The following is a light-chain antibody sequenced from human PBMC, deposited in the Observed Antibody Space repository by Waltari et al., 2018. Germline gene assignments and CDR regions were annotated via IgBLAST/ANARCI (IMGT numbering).Light chain of an antibody. CDR3: SSYTGGTTLVV. CDR1: TSDDGGHNY. J-gene: IGLJ2*01. CDR2: DVN. V-gene: IGLV2-14*03. Sequence: QSALTQPASVSGSPGPSITISCTGTTSDDGGHNYVTCYQQHPGKAPKLVIYDVNNRPSGVSNRFSGSKSGNTASLTISGLQTEDEADYHCSSYTGGTTLVVFGGGTKLTVL.